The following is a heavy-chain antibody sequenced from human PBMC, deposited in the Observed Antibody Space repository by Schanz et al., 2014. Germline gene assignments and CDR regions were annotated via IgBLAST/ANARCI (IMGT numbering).Heavy chain of an antibody. CDR1: GFTFNSYA. D-gene: IGHD3-3*01. Sequence: VQLVESGGGLIKPGRSLRLSCLASGFTFNSYAFHWVRQAPGKGLEWVALISYDGNTKYYADSVKGRFTISRDNSKNTLYLQMNSLRADDTAVYYCARDLLVSHYDFWSGNDYWGQGTLVNVSS. V-gene: IGHV3-30-3*01. CDR3: ARDLLVSHYDFWSGNDY. CDR2: ISYDGNTK. J-gene: IGHJ4*02.